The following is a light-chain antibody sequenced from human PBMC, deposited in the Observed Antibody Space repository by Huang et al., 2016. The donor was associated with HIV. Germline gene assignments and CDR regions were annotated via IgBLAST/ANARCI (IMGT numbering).Light chain of an antibody. V-gene: IGKV1-9*01. Sequence: IQMTQFPSSLSASVGDSVTITCRASQAINNYVAWYQQRPGKVPKLLIYAASTLQRGVPSRFSGSGSGTDFALSISSLQPEDSANYYCQQVNAYPLTFGGGTKVEI. CDR1: QAINNY. J-gene: IGKJ4*01. CDR2: AAS. CDR3: QQVNAYPLT.